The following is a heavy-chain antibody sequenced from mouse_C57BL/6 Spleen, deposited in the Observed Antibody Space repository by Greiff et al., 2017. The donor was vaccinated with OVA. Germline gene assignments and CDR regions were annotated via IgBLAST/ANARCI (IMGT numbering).Heavy chain of an antibody. CDR3: ARSTGTEWYFDV. CDR2: INPSNGGT. CDR1: GYTFTSSW. D-gene: IGHD4-1*01. Sequence: QVQLQQPGTELVKPGASVKLSCKASGYTFTSSWMHWVKQRPGQGLEWIGNINPSNGGTNYNEKFKSKATLTVDKSSSTAYMQLSSLTSEDSAVYYCARSTGTEWYFDVWGTGTTVTVSS. J-gene: IGHJ1*03. V-gene: IGHV1-53*01.